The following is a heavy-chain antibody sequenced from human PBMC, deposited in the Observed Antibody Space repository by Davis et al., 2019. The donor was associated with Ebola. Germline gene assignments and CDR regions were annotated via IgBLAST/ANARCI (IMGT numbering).Heavy chain of an antibody. D-gene: IGHD3-22*01. CDR1: GGSFSGYY. Sequence: PSETLSLICAVYGGSFSGYYWSWIRQHPGKGLEWIGYIYYSGSTYYNPSLKSRVTISVDTSKNQFSLKLSSVTAADTAVYYCARVLPYDSSGYPIIFDYWGQGTLVTVSS. CDR3: ARVLPYDSSGYPIIFDY. J-gene: IGHJ4*02. CDR2: IYYSGST. V-gene: IGHV4-31*11.